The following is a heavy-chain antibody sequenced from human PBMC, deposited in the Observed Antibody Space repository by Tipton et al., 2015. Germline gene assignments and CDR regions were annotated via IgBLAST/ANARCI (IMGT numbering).Heavy chain of an antibody. CDR1: GGSISSYY. CDR3: ARGLYGDSGKNWFDP. Sequence: TLSLTCTVSGGSISSYYWSWIRQPAGKGLEWIGRISTSGGTNYNPSLKNRVTMSVDTSKNQFSLNLSSVTAADTAVYYCARGLYGDSGKNWFDPWGQGTLVTVSS. D-gene: IGHD4-17*01. J-gene: IGHJ5*02. CDR2: ISTSGGT. V-gene: IGHV4-4*07.